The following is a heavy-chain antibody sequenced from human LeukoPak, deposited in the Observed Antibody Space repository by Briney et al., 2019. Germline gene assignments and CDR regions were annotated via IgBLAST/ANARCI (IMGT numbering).Heavy chain of an antibody. V-gene: IGHV3-11*06. CDR1: GFTFSDYY. CDR2: ISSSSSYT. D-gene: IGHD3-10*01. Sequence: GGSLRLSCAASGFTFSDYYMSWIRQAPGKGLEWVSYISSSSSYTNYAESVKGRFTSSRDNAKNTLYLQMNSLRAEDTAVYYCARDQWYYYGSGSYHPQDYWGQGTLVTVSS. J-gene: IGHJ4*02. CDR3: ARDQWYYYGSGSYHPQDY.